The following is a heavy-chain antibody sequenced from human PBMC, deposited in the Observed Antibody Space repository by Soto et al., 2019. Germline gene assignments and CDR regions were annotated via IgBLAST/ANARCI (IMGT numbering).Heavy chain of an antibody. V-gene: IGHV4-31*03. CDR2: IYYSGST. CDR1: GGSISSGGSY. J-gene: IGHJ6*02. CDR3: AASCVGCGRLNYYIMDV. D-gene: IGHD1-26*01. Sequence: QVQLQESGPGLVQPSQTLSLTCTVSGGSISSGGSYWSWIRQHPGKGLEWIGYIYYSGSTYYNPSLKVRVTMSVDTSKHQFSLKLSSETAADTAVYYCAASCVGCGRLNYYIMDVWGQGTTGTDSS.